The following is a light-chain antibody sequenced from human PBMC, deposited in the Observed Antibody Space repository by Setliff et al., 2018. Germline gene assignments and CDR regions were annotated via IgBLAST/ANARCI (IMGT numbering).Light chain of an antibody. CDR3: SSYTSSSTDG. J-gene: IGLJ1*01. CDR1: SSDVGGYNY. V-gene: IGLV2-14*01. CDR2: DVS. Sequence: QSALTQPASVSGSPGQLITISCTGTSSDVGGYNYVSWYQQHPGKAPKLMIYDVSKRPSGVSNRFSGSKSGNTASLTISGLQAEDEADYYCSSYTSSSTDGFGTGTKVTVL.